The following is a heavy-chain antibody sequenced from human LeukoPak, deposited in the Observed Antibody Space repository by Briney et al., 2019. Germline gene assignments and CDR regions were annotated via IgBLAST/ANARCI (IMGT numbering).Heavy chain of an antibody. CDR2: MNPNSGNT. D-gene: IGHD2-2*01. J-gene: IGHJ5*02. CDR3: ARGRVSRRGVFDP. CDR1: GYTFTSYD. Sequence: GASVKVSCKASGYTFTSYDINWVRQATGQGLEWMGWMNPNSGNTGYAQKFQGRVTMIRNTSISTAYMELSSLRSEDTAVYYCARGRVSRRGVFDPWGQGTLVTVSS. V-gene: IGHV1-8*01.